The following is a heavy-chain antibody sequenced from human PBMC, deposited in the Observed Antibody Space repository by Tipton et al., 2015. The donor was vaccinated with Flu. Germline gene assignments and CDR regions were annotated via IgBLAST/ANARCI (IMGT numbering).Heavy chain of an antibody. CDR2: TIPTSRSA. Sequence: QLVQSGAEVKKPGSSVKVSCKVPGDRFTSFGFSWVRQAPGQGLEWMGGTIPTSRSANYAQKFQGRVTVTADESSRIAYMELNSLTSEDTAVYFCARDLYGGNWGIFESWGQGTLVPVPS. V-gene: IGHV1-69*01. CDR1: GDRFTSFG. J-gene: IGHJ4*02. CDR3: ARDLYGGNWGIFES. D-gene: IGHD4-23*01.